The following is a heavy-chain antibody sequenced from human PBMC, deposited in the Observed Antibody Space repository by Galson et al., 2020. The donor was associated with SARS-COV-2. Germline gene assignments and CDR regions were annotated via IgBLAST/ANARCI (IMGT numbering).Heavy chain of an antibody. D-gene: IGHD1-7*01. Sequence: SETLSLTCTVSGGSISSYYWSWIRQPPGKGLEWIGYIYYSGSTNYNPSLKSRVTISVDTSKNQFSLKLSSVTAADTAVYYCGRSQDWNLDPDYYYGMDVWGQGTTVTVSS. CDR2: IYYSGST. J-gene: IGHJ6*02. CDR3: GRSQDWNLDPDYYYGMDV. CDR1: GGSISSYY. V-gene: IGHV4-59*01.